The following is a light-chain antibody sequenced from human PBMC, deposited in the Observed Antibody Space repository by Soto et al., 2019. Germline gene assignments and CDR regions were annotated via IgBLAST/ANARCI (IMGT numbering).Light chain of an antibody. Sequence: EIVMTQSPATLSVSPGERATLSCRASQSISSNLTWFQQKPGQAPRFLIYGASTRATGIPARFSGSGSGTEFTLTISSLQSEDFAVYYCQQYNNWPPITFGQGTRLEIK. CDR3: QQYNNWPPIT. V-gene: IGKV3-15*01. CDR1: QSISSN. J-gene: IGKJ5*01. CDR2: GAS.